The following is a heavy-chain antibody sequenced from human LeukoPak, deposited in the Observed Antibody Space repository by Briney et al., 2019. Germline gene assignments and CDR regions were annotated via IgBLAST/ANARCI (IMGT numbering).Heavy chain of an antibody. CDR1: GFTFSSYW. V-gene: IGHV3-7*01. CDR3: ARDLTYDFWSGPYNWFDP. D-gene: IGHD3-3*01. J-gene: IGHJ5*02. CDR2: IKQDGSEK. Sequence: GGSLRLSCAASGFTFSSYWMSWVRQAPGKWLEWVANIKQDGSEKYYVDSVKGRFTISRDNAKNSLYLQMNSLRAEDTAVYYCARDLTYDFWSGPYNWFDPWGQGTLVTVSS.